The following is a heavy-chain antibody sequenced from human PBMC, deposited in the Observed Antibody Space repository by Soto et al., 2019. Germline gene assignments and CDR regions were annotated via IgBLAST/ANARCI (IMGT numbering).Heavy chain of an antibody. CDR3: ARGEITFGGVIVKADY. J-gene: IGHJ4*02. CDR2: ISSSSSYI. D-gene: IGHD3-16*02. Sequence: GGSLRLSCAASGFTFSSYSMNWVRQAPGKGLEWVSSISSSSSYIYYADSVKGRFTISRDNAKNSLYLQMNSLRAEDTAVYYCARGEITFGGVIVKADYWGQGTLVTVSS. CDR1: GFTFSSYS. V-gene: IGHV3-21*01.